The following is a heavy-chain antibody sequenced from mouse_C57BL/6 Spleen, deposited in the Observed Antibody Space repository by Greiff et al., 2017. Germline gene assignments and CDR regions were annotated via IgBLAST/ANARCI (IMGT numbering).Heavy chain of an antibody. CDR1: GYTFTDYY. D-gene: IGHD1-1*01. J-gene: IGHJ3*01. CDR3: ARDYGSSPWFAY. CDR2: INPNNGGT. V-gene: IGHV1-26*01. Sequence: VQLQQSGPELVKPGASVKISCTASGYTFTDYYMNWVKQSHGKSLEWIGDINPNNGGTSYNQKFKGKATLTVDKSSSTAYMELRSLTSEDSAVYSCARDYGSSPWFAYWGQVTLVTVST.